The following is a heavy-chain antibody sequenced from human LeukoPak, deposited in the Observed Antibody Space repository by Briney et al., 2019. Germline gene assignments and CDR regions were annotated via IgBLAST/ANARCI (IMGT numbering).Heavy chain of an antibody. D-gene: IGHD6-13*01. Sequence: GASVKVSCKASGYTFTSYYMHWVRQAPGQGLEWMGIINPSGGSTSYAQKFQGRVTMTRDTSTSTVYMELSSLRAEDTAVYYCTRRTTLPTSYRSKFSSSPGDYFDYWGQGTLVTVSS. CDR2: INPSGGST. CDR1: GYTFTSYY. CDR3: TRRTTLPTSYRSKFSSSPGDYFDY. V-gene: IGHV1-46*01. J-gene: IGHJ4*02.